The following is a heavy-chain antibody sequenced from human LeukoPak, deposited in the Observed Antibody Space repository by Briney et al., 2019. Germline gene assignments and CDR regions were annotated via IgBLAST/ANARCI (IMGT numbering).Heavy chain of an antibody. CDR3: ARQDSSGYHFFDY. D-gene: IGHD3-22*01. CDR2: IKQDAGEK. V-gene: IGHV3-7*04. CDR1: GFTFSDYW. J-gene: IGHJ4*02. Sequence: PGGSLRLSCAASGFTFSDYWMSWVRQAPGKGLEWVANIKQDAGEKYYVDSVKGRFTISRDNAKNSLFLQMNSLRAEDTAVYYCARQDSSGYHFFDYWGQGTLVTVSS.